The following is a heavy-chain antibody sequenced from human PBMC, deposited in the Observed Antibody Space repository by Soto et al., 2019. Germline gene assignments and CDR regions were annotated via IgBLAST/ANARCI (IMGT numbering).Heavy chain of an antibody. V-gene: IGHV4-61*01. CDR1: GGSVSDKTYY. J-gene: IGHJ4*02. D-gene: IGHD4-17*01. Sequence: PWETVSLTCSVSGGSVSDKTYYWSWIRQPPGKRLEWIGYVYYSGTTNYNPSLKSRVTISVDLSKNRFSLRLSSVTTADTALYYCARTTAVPNTLRSRYFFDYWGQGTLVTVSS. CDR2: VYYSGTT. CDR3: ARTTAVPNTLRSRYFFDY.